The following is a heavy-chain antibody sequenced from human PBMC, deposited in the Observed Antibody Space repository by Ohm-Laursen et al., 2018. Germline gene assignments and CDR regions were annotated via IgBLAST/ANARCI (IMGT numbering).Heavy chain of an antibody. D-gene: IGHD3-10*01. J-gene: IGHJ4*02. CDR2: ISGSGRST. CDR3: ARDLFRAPAGPDDY. CDR1: GFSFSNYA. Sequence: SLRLSCAASGFSFSNYAMSWVRQAPGQGLEWVSAISGSGRSTYDADSVKGRFTISRDNAKNSLYLQMNSLRAEDTAVYYCARDLFRAPAGPDDYWGQGTLVTVSS. V-gene: IGHV3-23*01.